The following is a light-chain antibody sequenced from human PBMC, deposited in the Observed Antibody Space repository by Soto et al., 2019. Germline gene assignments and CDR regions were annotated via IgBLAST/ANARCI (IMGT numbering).Light chain of an antibody. Sequence: EIVLTQSPGTLSLSPGERATLSCRASQSVSSNYLAWYQQKPGQAPRLLIYGASSRATGIPDRFSGSGSGTDFTLTISSLEPEDFAVYYCQHYVSSPWTFGQGTKVEIK. CDR3: QHYVSSPWT. CDR1: QSVSSNY. J-gene: IGKJ1*01. V-gene: IGKV3-20*01. CDR2: GAS.